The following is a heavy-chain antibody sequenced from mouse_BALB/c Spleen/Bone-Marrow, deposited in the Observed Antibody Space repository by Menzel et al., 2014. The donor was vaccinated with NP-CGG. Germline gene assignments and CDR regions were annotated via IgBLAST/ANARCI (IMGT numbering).Heavy chain of an antibody. V-gene: IGHV2-9*02. D-gene: IGHD3-2*02. J-gene: IGHJ4*01. CDR3: ATRSQGYAMDH. CDR1: GFSLTRYG. Sequence: QVQLQQSGPGLVAPSQSLSITCAVSGFSLTRYGVHWVRQPPGKGLEWLGVIWAGGSTNYNSALMSRLSISKDNSKSQVFLKMNSLQTDDTAMYYCATRSQGYAMDHCGQRTSVTVSS. CDR2: IWAGGST.